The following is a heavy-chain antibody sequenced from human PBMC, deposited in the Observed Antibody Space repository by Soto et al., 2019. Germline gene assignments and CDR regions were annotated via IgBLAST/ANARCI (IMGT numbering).Heavy chain of an antibody. CDR2: INPNSGGT. J-gene: IGHJ3*02. V-gene: IGHV1-2*04. CDR3: AREGGSYSFDI. CDR1: GYTFTGYY. D-gene: IGHD1-26*01. Sequence: VASVKVSCKASGYTFTGYYMHWVRQAPGQGLEWMGWINPNSGGTNYAQKFQGWVTMTRDTSISTAYMELSRLRSYDTAVYYCAREGGSYSFDIWGQGTMVTVSS.